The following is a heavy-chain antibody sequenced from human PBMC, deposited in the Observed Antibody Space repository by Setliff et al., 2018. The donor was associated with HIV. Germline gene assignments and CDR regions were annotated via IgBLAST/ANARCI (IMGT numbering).Heavy chain of an antibody. CDR1: GGSFSGYY. CDR2: IDHSGST. CDR3: ARGTKGSRWSVTRINWFDT. D-gene: IGHD6-13*01. Sequence: SETLSLTCAVFGGSFSGYYWSWIRQPPGKGLEWIGEIDHSGSTNYNPSLRSRVIMSADTPKSQFSLNLTSLTAGDTAVYYCARGTKGSRWSVTRINWFDTWGQGTLVTSPQ. J-gene: IGHJ5*02. V-gene: IGHV4-34*01.